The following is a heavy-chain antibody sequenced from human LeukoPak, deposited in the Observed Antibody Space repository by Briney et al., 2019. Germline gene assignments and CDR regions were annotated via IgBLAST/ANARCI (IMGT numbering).Heavy chain of an antibody. V-gene: IGHV1-8*03. CDR1: GYTFTSYG. D-gene: IGHD2-2*01. CDR2: MNPNSGNT. J-gene: IGHJ3*01. Sequence: GASVKVSCKASGYTFTSYGISWVRQAPGQGLEWMGWMNPNSGNTGYAQKFQGRVTITRNTSISTAYMELSSLRSEETAVYYCVLVPAAIFGWGQGTMVTVSS. CDR3: VLVPAAIFG.